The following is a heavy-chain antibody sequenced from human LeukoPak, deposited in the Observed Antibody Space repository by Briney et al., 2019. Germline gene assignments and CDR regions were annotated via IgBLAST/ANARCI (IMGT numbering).Heavy chain of an antibody. J-gene: IGHJ4*02. CDR3: AKQSYARSLGE. Sequence: GGSLRLSCATSGFPFSDFSMSWVRQAPGKGLEWISTTNSGGTSTYYAESVKGRFTISRDNSKNTLYLRMSSLRVEDTAVYYCAKQSYARSLGEGGPGTLVSVSS. D-gene: IGHD2-8*01. CDR1: GFPFSDFS. V-gene: IGHV3-23*01. CDR2: TNSGGTST.